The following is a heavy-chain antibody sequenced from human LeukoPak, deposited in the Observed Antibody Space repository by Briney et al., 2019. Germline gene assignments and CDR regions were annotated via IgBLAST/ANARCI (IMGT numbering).Heavy chain of an antibody. CDR3: AKNKDAGYSYGPDLDY. V-gene: IGHV3-23*01. J-gene: IGHJ4*02. CDR2: ISGSGGST. D-gene: IGHD5-18*01. Sequence: QPGGSLRLSCAASGFTFSSYAMSWVRQAPGKGLEWVSAISGSGGSTYYADSVKGRFTISRDNSKNTLYLQMTSLRAEDTAVYYCAKNKDAGYSYGPDLDYWGQGTLVTVSS. CDR1: GFTFSSYA.